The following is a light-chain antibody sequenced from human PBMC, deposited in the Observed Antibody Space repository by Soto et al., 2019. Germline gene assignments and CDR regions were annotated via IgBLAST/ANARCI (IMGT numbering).Light chain of an antibody. CDR1: QNIRNW. J-gene: IGKJ1*01. CDR3: QQYNSYSSGA. Sequence: DIQMTQSPSTLSASVGDRVTITCRARQNIRNWLAWYQQKPGKAPKLLIYLASSLESGVPSRFSGGGSGTEFTLTIISLQPDDVAIYYCQQYNSYSSGAFGQGTEVEIK. CDR2: LAS. V-gene: IGKV1-5*03.